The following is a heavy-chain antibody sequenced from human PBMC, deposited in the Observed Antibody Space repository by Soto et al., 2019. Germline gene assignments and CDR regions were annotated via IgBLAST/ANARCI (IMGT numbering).Heavy chain of an antibody. CDR1: GFAFSSNV. CDR3: PNHLPNPLAFDL. V-gene: IGHV3-30*18. Sequence: QVQLVESGGGVVQPGRPLRLSCAASGFAFSSNVMHWVRQVPGKGLEWVARISHDGSETSYVDSVKGRFSISRDNSRNTTYMQMDSLRPEDTAVDYFPNHLPNPLAFDLWGQGALVTVFS. J-gene: IGHJ5*01. CDR2: ISHDGSET.